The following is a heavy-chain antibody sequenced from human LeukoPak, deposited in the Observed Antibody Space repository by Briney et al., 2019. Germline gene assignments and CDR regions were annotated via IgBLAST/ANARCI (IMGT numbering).Heavy chain of an antibody. CDR2: IWYDGSNK. J-gene: IGHJ5*02. Sequence: GGSLRLSCAASGFTFSTYGMHWVRQAPGKGLEWVAVIWYDGSNKDYGDSVKGRFTISRDNSKNTLYLQMNSLRAEDTAVYYCARVARPGNWFDPWGQGTLVTVSS. CDR3: ARVARPGNWFDP. CDR1: GFTFSTYG. D-gene: IGHD1-1*01. V-gene: IGHV3-33*01.